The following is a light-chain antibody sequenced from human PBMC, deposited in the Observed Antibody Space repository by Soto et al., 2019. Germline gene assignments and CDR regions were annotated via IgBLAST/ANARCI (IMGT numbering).Light chain of an antibody. J-gene: IGKJ1*01. V-gene: IGKV1-5*03. CDR3: QQDYNLPWT. CDR1: QTISSW. CDR2: KAS. Sequence: DIQMTQSPSTLSGSVGDRVTITCRASQTISSWLAWYQQKPGKAPKLLIYKASTLKSGVPTRFSGSGSGTDFIFTISSLQPEDFAVYYCQQDYNLPWTFGQGTKVDIK.